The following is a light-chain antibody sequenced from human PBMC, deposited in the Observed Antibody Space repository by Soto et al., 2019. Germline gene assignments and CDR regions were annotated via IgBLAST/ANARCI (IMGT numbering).Light chain of an antibody. CDR3: GTWDSSDVV. J-gene: IGLJ2*01. V-gene: IGLV1-51*01. Sequence: QSVLTQPPSVSAAPGQKVTISCSGSSSNIGNNYVSWYQQFPGTAPKLLIYDNNKRPSRIPDRFSGSKSGTSATLGITGLQTGDEADYYCGTWDSSDVVFGGGTKVTVL. CDR1: SSNIGNNY. CDR2: DNN.